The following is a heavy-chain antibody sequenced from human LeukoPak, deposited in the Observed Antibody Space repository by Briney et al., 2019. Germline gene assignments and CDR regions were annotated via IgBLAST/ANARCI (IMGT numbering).Heavy chain of an antibody. J-gene: IGHJ3*02. Sequence: PGGSLRLSCAASGFTFSSYAMSWVRQAPGKGLEWVSAISGSGGSTYYADSVKGRFTISRDSAKSSLYLQMNSLRAEDTAVYYCARAVSCTNGACSHDAFHIWGLGTMVTVSS. CDR3: ARAVSCTNGACSHDAFHI. V-gene: IGHV3-23*01. D-gene: IGHD2-8*01. CDR1: GFTFSSYA. CDR2: ISGSGGST.